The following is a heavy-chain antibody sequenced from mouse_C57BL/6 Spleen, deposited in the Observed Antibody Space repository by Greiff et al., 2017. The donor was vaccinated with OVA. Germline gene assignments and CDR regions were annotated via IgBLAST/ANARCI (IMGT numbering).Heavy chain of an antibody. CDR3: TRPSHGSSRHWYFDV. V-gene: IGHV6-6*01. D-gene: IGHD1-1*01. J-gene: IGHJ1*03. CDR2: IRNKANNHAT. Sequence: EVNVVESGGGLVQPGGSMKLSCAASGFTFSDAWMDWVRQSPEKGLEWVAEIRNKANNHATYYAESVKGRFTISRDDSKSSVYLQMNSLRAEDTGIYYCTRPSHGSSRHWYFDVWGTGTTVTVSS. CDR1: GFTFSDAW.